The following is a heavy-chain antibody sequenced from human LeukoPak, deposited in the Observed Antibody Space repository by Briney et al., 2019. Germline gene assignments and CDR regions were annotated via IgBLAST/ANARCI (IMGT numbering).Heavy chain of an antibody. J-gene: IGHJ3*02. CDR3: ASQDGIVGATGDAFDI. V-gene: IGHV3-66*02. D-gene: IGHD1-26*01. CDR2: IYSGGST. CDR1: GFTFSSNY. Sequence: GGSLRLSCAASGFTFSSNYMSWVRQAPGKGLEWVSVIYSGGSTYYADSVKGRFTISRDNSKNTLYLQMNSLRAEDTAVYYCASQDGIVGATGDAFDIWGRGTMVTVSS.